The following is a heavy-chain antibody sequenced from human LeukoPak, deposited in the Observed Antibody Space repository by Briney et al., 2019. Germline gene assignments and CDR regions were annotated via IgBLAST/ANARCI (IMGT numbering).Heavy chain of an antibody. CDR3: ARVRTTVWRKDAFDI. Sequence: AGSLRLSCAASGFTFSDYYMSWIRQAPGKGLEWVSYISSSGSTIYYADSVKGRFTISRDNAKNSLYLQMHSLRADDTAVYYCARVRTTVWRKDAFDIWGQGTMVTVSS. D-gene: IGHD4-17*01. CDR2: ISSSGSTI. J-gene: IGHJ3*02. CDR1: GFTFSDYY. V-gene: IGHV3-11*01.